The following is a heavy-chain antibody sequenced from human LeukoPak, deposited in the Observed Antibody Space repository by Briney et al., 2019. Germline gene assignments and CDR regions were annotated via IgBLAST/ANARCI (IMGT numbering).Heavy chain of an antibody. J-gene: IGHJ3*02. CDR3: ASEKYNYGDNDAFDI. Sequence: PSETLSLTCTVSGGSISSYYWSWIRQPPGKGLEWLGYIYYSGSTNYNPSLKSRVTISVDTSKNQFSLKLSSVTAADTAVYYCASEKYNYGDNDAFDIWGQGTMVTVSS. CDR1: GGSISSYY. D-gene: IGHD4-17*01. CDR2: IYYSGST. V-gene: IGHV4-59*01.